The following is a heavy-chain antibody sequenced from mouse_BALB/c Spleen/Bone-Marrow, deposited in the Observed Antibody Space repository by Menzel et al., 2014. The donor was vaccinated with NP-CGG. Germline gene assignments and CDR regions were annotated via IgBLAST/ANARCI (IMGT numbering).Heavy chain of an antibody. Sequence: EVQRVESGGGLVQPGGSLKLSCAASGFDFSRYWMSWVRQAPGKGLDWIGEINPDSRTKNYAPSLKDKFIISRDNAKNTLYLQMSKVRSEDTALYYCALLGHYGYFAVWGAGTTVTVSS. V-gene: IGHV4-1*02. CDR2: INPDSRTK. CDR1: GFDFSRYW. J-gene: IGHJ1*01. CDR3: ALLGHYGYFAV.